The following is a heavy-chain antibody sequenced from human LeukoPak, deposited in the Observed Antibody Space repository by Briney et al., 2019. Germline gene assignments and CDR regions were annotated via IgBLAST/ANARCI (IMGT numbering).Heavy chain of an antibody. CDR2: INTDARTT. CDR3: AMLKEG. CDR1: GFTFSHNW. Sequence: GGSLRLFCAVSGFTFSHNWMHWARQAPGKGLVWVSRINTDARTTPYADSVKGRFTTSRDNAKNTLYLQMNSLRAEDTAVYYCAMLKEGWGQGTPVTVSS. J-gene: IGHJ4*02. D-gene: IGHD4/OR15-4a*01. V-gene: IGHV3-74*01.